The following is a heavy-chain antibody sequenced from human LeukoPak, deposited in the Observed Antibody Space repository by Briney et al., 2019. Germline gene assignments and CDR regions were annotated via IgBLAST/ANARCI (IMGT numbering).Heavy chain of an antibody. V-gene: IGHV3-23*01. Sequence: GGSLRLSCAASGFTFRSYAMSWVRQAPGKGLEWVSVISGSGDSTYYADSVKGRFTISRDNSKSTLHLQMNSLRAEDTAVYYCARGSWRLVRGAASFESWGQGTLVTVSS. D-gene: IGHD3-10*01. CDR2: ISGSGDST. CDR3: ARGSWRLVRGAASFES. CDR1: GFTFRSYA. J-gene: IGHJ4*02.